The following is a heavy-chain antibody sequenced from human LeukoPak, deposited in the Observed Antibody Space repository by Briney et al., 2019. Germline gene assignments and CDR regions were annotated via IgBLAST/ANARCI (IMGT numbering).Heavy chain of an antibody. CDR3: ARDNPPDIYCSGGSCYLDAFDI. CDR1: GFSFSFYN. D-gene: IGHD2-15*01. V-gene: IGHV3-48*04. Sequence: GGSLRLSCTVSGFSFSFYNMNWVRQAPGEGLEWISHISSSTWSIYYAESVKGRFTISRDSAKNSLYLQMNSLRAEDTAVYYCARDNPPDIYCSGGSCYLDAFDIWGQGTMVTVSS. J-gene: IGHJ3*02. CDR2: ISSSTWSI.